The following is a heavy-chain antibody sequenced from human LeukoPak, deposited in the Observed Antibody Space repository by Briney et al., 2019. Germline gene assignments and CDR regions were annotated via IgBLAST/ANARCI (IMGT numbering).Heavy chain of an antibody. J-gene: IGHJ4*02. V-gene: IGHV3-30*04. Sequence: PGRSLRLSCAASGFTFSSYAMHWVRQAPGKGLEWVAVISYDGSNKYYADSVKGRFTISRDNSKNTLYLQRNSLRAEDTAVYYCARGGLLWFGELWGDYWGQGTLVTVSS. CDR3: ARGGLLWFGELWGDY. CDR2: ISYDGSNK. D-gene: IGHD3-10*01. CDR1: GFTFSSYA.